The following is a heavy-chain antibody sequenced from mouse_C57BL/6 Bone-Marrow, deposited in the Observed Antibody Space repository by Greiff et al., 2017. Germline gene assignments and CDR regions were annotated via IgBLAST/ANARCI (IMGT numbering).Heavy chain of an antibody. CDR3: ASSSRWLPFAY. CDR2: ISNGGGST. D-gene: IGHD2-3*01. J-gene: IGHJ3*01. V-gene: IGHV5-12*01. Sequence: EVKVVESGGGLVQPGGSLKLSCAASGFTFSDYYMYWVRQTPEKRLEWVAYISNGGGSTYYPDTVKGRFTISRDNAKNTLYLQMSRLKSEDTAMYYCASSSRWLPFAYWGQGTLVTDAA. CDR1: GFTFSDYY.